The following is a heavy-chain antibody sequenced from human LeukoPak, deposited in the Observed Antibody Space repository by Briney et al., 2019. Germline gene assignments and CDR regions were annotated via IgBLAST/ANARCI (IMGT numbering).Heavy chain of an antibody. J-gene: IGHJ4*02. D-gene: IGHD2-15*01. V-gene: IGHV3-23*01. CDR1: GFIFSSYA. CDR2: ISGSGGST. CDR3: VKDYCGGGSCYSGGFDC. Sequence: PGGSLRLSCAASGFIFSSYAMSWVRQAPGKGLEWVSTISGSGGSTYYADSVKGRFTISRDNSKNTLYLQMNSLRAEDTAVHYRVKDYCGGGSCYSGGFDCWGQGTLVTVST.